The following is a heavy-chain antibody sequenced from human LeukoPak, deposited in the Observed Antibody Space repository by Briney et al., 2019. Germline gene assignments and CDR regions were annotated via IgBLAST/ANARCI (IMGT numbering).Heavy chain of an antibody. CDR3: ARARVLCSSTSCHISAPNDY. CDR2: IIPIFGTA. J-gene: IGHJ4*02. V-gene: IGHV1-69*05. D-gene: IGHD2-2*01. CDR1: GGTFSSYA. Sequence: ASVKVSCKASGGTFSSYAISWVRQAPGQGLEWMGGIIPIFGTANYAQKFQGRVTITTDESTSTAYVELSSLRSEDTAVYYCARARVLCSSTSCHISAPNDYWGQGTLVTVSS.